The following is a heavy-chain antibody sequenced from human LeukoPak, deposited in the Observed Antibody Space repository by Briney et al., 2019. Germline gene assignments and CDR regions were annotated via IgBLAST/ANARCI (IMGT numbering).Heavy chain of an antibody. CDR2: IYSGGST. Sequence: GGSVRLSCATSGFTVSTKYMSWVRQAPGKGLEWVSVIYSGGSTYYADSVKGRFTISRDSSKNTLYLQMNSLRAEDTAVYYCARGPDYYDSNGYPYWGQGTLVTVSS. CDR1: GFTVSTKY. CDR3: ARGPDYYDSNGYPY. V-gene: IGHV3-53*01. J-gene: IGHJ4*02. D-gene: IGHD3-22*01.